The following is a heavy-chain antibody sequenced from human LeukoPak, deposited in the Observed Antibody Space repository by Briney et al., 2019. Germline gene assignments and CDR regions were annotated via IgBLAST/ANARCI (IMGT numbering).Heavy chain of an antibody. CDR2: INTDGSNT. D-gene: IGHD2-15*01. Sequence: GGSLRLSCAASGFTFSSYWIHWVRQAPGKGLVWVSRINTDGSNTLYADSVKGRFTISRDNAKNTLYLQVNSLRAEDTAVYYCARVDCRGGSCYFDYWGQGTLVTVSS. J-gene: IGHJ4*02. CDR1: GFTFSSYW. V-gene: IGHV3-74*03. CDR3: ARVDCRGGSCYFDY.